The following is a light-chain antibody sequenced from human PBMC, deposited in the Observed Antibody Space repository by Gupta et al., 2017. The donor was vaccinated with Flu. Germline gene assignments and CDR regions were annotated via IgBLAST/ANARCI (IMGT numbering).Light chain of an antibody. J-gene: IGLJ1*01. CDR3: GSVAGINAYV. V-gene: IGLV2-8*01. CDR1: INDVGGYDF. Sequence: SVTIACTGTINDVGGYDFVSVDQQHPVNAHTLLIYKVNKRPAGLPDRLSCSKSDNTASLTVSGRYKEEEADYYCGSVAGINAYVFGTGTRVTVL. CDR2: KVN.